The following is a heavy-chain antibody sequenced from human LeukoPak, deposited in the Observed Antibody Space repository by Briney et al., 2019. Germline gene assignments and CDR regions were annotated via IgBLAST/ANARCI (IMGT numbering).Heavy chain of an antibody. Sequence: GESLKISCKGSGYSFTSYWIGWVRQMPGKGLEWVGIIYPDDSDTRYSPSFQDQVTISADKSISTAYLQWSSLKASATAMYYCARHYPGGDYFIDYWGQGTLVTVSS. J-gene: IGHJ4*02. V-gene: IGHV5-51*01. CDR3: ARHYPGGDYFIDY. CDR1: GYSFTSYW. D-gene: IGHD4-17*01. CDR2: IYPDDSDT.